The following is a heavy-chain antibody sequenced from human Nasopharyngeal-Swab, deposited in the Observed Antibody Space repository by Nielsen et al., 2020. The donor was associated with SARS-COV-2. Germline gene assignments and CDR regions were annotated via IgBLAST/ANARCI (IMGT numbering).Heavy chain of an antibody. Sequence: GESLKISCAASGFSFSSHSMTWVCQAPGKGLEWISYISGSSTTIYYADSVKGRFTISRDNAKNSLFLQMTGLRDDDTAVYYCARVDWSARNFDYWGQGTLVTISS. V-gene: IGHV3-48*02. CDR2: ISGSSTTI. J-gene: IGHJ4*02. CDR1: GFSFSSHS. D-gene: IGHD3-9*01. CDR3: ARVDWSARNFDY.